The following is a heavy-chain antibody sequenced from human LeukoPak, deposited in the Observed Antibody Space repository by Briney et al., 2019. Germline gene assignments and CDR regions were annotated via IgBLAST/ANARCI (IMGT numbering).Heavy chain of an antibody. CDR3: ASVYCRSTSCWFDY. Sequence: SETLSLTCTVSGGSISSSSYYWGWIRQPPGKGLEWIGSMYYSGSTYYNPSLKSRVTISVDTSKNQFSLKLSSVTAADTAVYYCASVYCRSTSCWFDYWGQGPWSPSPQ. CDR1: GGSISSSSYY. V-gene: IGHV4-39*01. CDR2: MYYSGST. D-gene: IGHD2-2*01. J-gene: IGHJ4*02.